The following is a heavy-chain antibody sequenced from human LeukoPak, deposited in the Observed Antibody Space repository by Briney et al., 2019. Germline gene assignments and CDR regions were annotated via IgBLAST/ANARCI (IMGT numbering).Heavy chain of an antibody. J-gene: IGHJ4*02. D-gene: IGHD5/OR15-5a*01. CDR1: GFTFSSYE. CDR3: ARDGVYYYFDY. CDR2: ISSSGSTI. V-gene: IGHV3-48*03. Sequence: PGGSLRLFCAASGFTFSSYEMNWVRQAPGKGLEWVSYISSSGSTIYYADSVKGRFTISRDNAKNSLYLQMNSLRAEDTAVYYCARDGVYYYFDYWGQGTLVTVSS.